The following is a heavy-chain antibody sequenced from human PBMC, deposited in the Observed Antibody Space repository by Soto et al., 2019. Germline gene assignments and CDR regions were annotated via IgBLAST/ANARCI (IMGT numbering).Heavy chain of an antibody. CDR3: ERARKATYITGGFDS. J-gene: IGHJ4*02. CDR1: GYSITNGYY. D-gene: IGHD3-3*01. Sequence: SETLSLTCAVSGYSITNGYYWGWIRQPPGKGLEWIGSIYHSGNTYYNPSLKSRVTLSIDTSKNQFSLKLRSVTAADTAVYYCERARKATYITGGFDSWGQGTLVTVSS. V-gene: IGHV4-38-2*01. CDR2: IYHSGNT.